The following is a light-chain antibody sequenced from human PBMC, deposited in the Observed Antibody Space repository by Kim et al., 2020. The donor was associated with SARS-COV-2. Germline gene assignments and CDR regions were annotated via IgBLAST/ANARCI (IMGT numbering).Light chain of an antibody. V-gene: IGKV3-20*01. CDR2: GAS. CDR1: QSVSSNY. Sequence: EIVLTQSPGTLSLSPGERATLSCRASQSVSSNYLAWYQQKPAQAPRLLIYGASSRATGIPDRFSGSGSGTDFTLTISRLEAEDLTVYYCQQYGSSPYTFGQGTKLEI. J-gene: IGKJ2*01. CDR3: QQYGSSPYT.